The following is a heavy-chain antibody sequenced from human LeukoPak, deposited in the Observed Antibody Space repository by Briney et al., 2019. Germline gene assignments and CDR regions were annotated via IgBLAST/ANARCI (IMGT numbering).Heavy chain of an antibody. CDR2: ISSSSSYI. CDR1: GFTFSSYS. V-gene: IGHV3-21*01. Sequence: PGGSLRLCCAASGFTFSSYSMNWVRQATGKGLEWVSSISSSSSYIYYADSVKGRFTISRDNAKNSLYLQMNSLRAEDTAVYYCARRRITMVRGIDYWGQGTLVTVSS. D-gene: IGHD3-10*01. CDR3: ARRRITMVRGIDY. J-gene: IGHJ4*02.